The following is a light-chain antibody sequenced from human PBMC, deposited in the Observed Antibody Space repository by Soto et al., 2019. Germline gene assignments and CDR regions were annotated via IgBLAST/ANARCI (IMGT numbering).Light chain of an antibody. J-gene: IGLJ1*01. CDR2: EVS. CDR1: SSDVGGYNY. CDR3: SSYTRSSTYV. Sequence: QSALTQPASVSGSPGQSITISCTGTSSDVGGYNYFSWYQQHPGKAPKLMIYEVSNRPSGVSNRFSGSKSGNTASLTISGLQAEDEADYYCSSYTRSSTYVFGTGTKLTVL. V-gene: IGLV2-14*01.